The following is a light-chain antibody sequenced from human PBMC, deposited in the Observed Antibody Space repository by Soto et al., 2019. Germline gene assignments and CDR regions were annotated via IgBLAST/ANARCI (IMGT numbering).Light chain of an antibody. J-gene: IGKJ2*01. CDR1: QSISSY. CDR2: AAS. Sequence: DIQMTQSPSSLSASVGDRVTITCRASQSISSYLNWYQQKPGKAPKLLIYAASSLQSGVPSRFSGSGSGTDFTLTISSLQPEDFATCYCQPSYSTPLYTFGQGTKLEIK. V-gene: IGKV1-39*01. CDR3: QPSYSTPLYT.